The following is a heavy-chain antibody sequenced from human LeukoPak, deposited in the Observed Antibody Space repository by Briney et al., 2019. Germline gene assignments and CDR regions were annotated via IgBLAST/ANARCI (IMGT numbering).Heavy chain of an antibody. CDR1: GIDISYHY. Sequence: GGSLRLSCVASGIDISYHYVGWVRQAPGKGLEWVSVIHTGGTTHYADSVKGRFTISKDNSNNTVYLQMNSVRVEDTAVYYCARSGHCSGTGCYAEGIDYWGQGTLVTVSS. V-gene: IGHV3-53*01. CDR3: ARSGHCSGTGCYAEGIDY. CDR2: IHTGGTT. J-gene: IGHJ4*02. D-gene: IGHD2-2*01.